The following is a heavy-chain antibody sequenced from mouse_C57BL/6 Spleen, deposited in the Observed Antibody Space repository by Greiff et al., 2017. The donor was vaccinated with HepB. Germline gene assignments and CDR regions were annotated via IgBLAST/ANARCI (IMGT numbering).Heavy chain of an antibody. J-gene: IGHJ2*01. D-gene: IGHD1-3*01. CDR2: INPNNGGT. V-gene: IGHV1-26*01. CDR3: AREWRGYFDY. CDR1: GYTFTDYY. Sequence: VQLQQSGPELVKPGASVKISCKASGYTFTDYYMNWVKQSHGKSLEWIGDINPNNGGTSYNQKFKGKATLTVDKSSSTAYMELRSLTSEDSAVYYCAREWRGYFDYWGQGTTLTVSS.